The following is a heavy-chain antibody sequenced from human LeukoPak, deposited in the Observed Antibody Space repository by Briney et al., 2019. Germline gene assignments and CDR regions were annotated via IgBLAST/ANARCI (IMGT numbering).Heavy chain of an antibody. CDR2: ISSSGSTI. Sequence: GGSLRLSCAASGFTFSSYSMNWVRQAPGKGLEWVSYISSSGSTIYYADSVKGRFTISRDNAKNSLYLQMNSLRAEDTAVYYCARDWSYLPSGAAGENDIWGQGTMVTVSS. CDR3: ARDWSYLPSGAAGENDI. D-gene: IGHD6-13*01. V-gene: IGHV3-48*04. CDR1: GFTFSSYS. J-gene: IGHJ3*02.